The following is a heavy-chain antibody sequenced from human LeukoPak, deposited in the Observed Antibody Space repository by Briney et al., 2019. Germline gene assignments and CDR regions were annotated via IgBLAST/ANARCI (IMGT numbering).Heavy chain of an antibody. V-gene: IGHV3-69-1*01. Sequence: SCKVSGYTLTELSMHWVRQAPGKGLEWVSSISSSSYIYYADSVKGRFTISRDNAKNSLYLQMNSLRAEDTAVYYCATSRGSGSPEDYWGQGTLVTVSS. D-gene: IGHD3-10*01. CDR2: ISSSSYI. J-gene: IGHJ4*02. CDR3: ATSRGSGSPEDY. CDR1: GYTLTELS.